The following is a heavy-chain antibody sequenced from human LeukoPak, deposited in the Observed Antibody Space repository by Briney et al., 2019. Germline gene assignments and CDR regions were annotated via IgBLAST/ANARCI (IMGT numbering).Heavy chain of an antibody. J-gene: IGHJ6*02. CDR3: ARDGTYYDILTGYFSNYYYYGMDV. D-gene: IGHD3-9*01. Sequence: GGSLRLSCAASGFTFSSYWMSWVRQAPGKGLEWVANIKQDGSEKYYVDSVKGRFTISRDNAKNSLYLQMNSLRAEDTAVYYCARDGTYYDILTGYFSNYYYYGMDVWGQGTTVTVSS. CDR2: IKQDGSEK. CDR1: GFTFSSYW. V-gene: IGHV3-7*01.